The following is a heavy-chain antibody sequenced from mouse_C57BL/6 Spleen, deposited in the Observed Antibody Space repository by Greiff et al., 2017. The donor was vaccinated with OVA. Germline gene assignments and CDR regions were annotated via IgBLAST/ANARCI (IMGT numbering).Heavy chain of an antibody. Sequence: EVKLMESGPGLVKPSQSLSLTCSVTGYSITSGYYWNWIRQFPGNKLEWMGYISYDGSNNYNPSLKNRISITRDTSKNQFFLKLNSVTTEDTATYYCARFLVTTEDYFDYWGQGTTLTVSS. J-gene: IGHJ2*01. CDR3: ARFLVTTEDYFDY. CDR2: ISYDGSN. D-gene: IGHD2-3*01. V-gene: IGHV3-6*01. CDR1: GYSITSGYY.